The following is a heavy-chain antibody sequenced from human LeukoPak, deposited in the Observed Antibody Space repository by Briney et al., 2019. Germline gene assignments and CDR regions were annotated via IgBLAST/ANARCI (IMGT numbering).Heavy chain of an antibody. Sequence: GASVKVSCKASGYSFTSFGISWVRQAPGQGLEWMGWISTYNANTNYAQKYQGRVTMTTDTSTSAAYMELRSLRSDDTAVYFCARVFSFGDYIWGSYHSYFDYWGQGTLVTVSS. J-gene: IGHJ4*02. CDR3: ARVFSFGDYIWGSYHSYFDY. CDR2: ISTYNANT. CDR1: GYSFTSFG. D-gene: IGHD3-16*02. V-gene: IGHV1-18*01.